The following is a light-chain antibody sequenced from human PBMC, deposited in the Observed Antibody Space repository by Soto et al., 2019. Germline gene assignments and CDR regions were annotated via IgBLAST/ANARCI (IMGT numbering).Light chain of an antibody. J-gene: IGKJ4*02. CDR1: QSVSTN. CDR2: DAS. V-gene: IGKV3-15*01. Sequence: EIVMTQSPATLSVSPGERATLSCRASQSVSTNLAWYQQKVGQAPRLLIIDASTRASGIPARFSGSGSRTAFTLTSSRLPSADFATYYCKQYDSWFPFTSGRGTQVEIK. CDR3: KQYDSWFPFT.